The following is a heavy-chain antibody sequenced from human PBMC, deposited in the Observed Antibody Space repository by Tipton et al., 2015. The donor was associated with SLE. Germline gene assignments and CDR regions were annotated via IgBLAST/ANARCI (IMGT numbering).Heavy chain of an antibody. D-gene: IGHD1-26*01. J-gene: IGHJ6*02. CDR2: IHYSGAT. CDR3: ARRGSYSGYYYYGMDV. Sequence: TLSLTCSVSGGSIRSYYWTWIRQSPGKGLEWIGYIHYSGATSYNPSLRSRVSISVGTSKNQFSLILSSVTAADTAVYYCARRGSYSGYYYYGMDVWGQGTTVTVSS. CDR1: GGSIRSYY. V-gene: IGHV4-59*12.